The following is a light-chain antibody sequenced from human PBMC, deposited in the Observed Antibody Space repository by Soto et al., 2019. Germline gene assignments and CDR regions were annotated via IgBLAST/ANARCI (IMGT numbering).Light chain of an antibody. CDR1: QSLRSS. Sequence: ETMMTHSPYTLSVSLGLRSTLSCRASQSLRSSLAWYQQKPGQAPRLLIYGASSRATGIPDRFSGSGSGTDFTLTISRLETEDFAVYYCQQYGSSPMYTFGQGTKVDI. CDR2: GAS. CDR3: QQYGSSPMYT. V-gene: IGKV3-20*01. J-gene: IGKJ2*01.